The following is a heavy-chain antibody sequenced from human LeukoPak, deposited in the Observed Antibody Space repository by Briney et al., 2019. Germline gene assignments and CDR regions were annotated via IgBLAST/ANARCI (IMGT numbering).Heavy chain of an antibody. V-gene: IGHV3-30*18. Sequence: GSLRLSCAASGFTFSSYGMHWVRQAPGKGLEWVAVISYDGSNKYYADSVKGRFTISRDNSKNTLYLQMNSLRAEDTAVYYCAKSGGRNDFNYWGQGTLVTVSS. CDR1: GFTFSSYG. J-gene: IGHJ4*02. D-gene: IGHD1-1*01. CDR2: ISYDGSNK. CDR3: AKSGGRNDFNY.